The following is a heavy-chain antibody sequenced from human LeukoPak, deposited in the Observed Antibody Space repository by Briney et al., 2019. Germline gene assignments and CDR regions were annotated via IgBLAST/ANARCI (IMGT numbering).Heavy chain of an antibody. V-gene: IGHV3-33*01. CDR3: ARDFSMDV. CDR2: IWFDGGNK. J-gene: IGHJ6*03. CDR1: GFTFSNFG. Sequence: QPGRSLRLSCAASGFTFSNFGMHWVRQAPGKGLEWVAVIWFDGGNKHYADSVKGRFTISRDNSKNTLYLQMNSLRAEDTAVYYCARDFSMDVWGKGTTVTVSS.